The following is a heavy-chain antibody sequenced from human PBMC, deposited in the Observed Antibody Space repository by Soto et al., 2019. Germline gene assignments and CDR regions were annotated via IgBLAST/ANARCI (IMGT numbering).Heavy chain of an antibody. D-gene: IGHD6-13*01. CDR2: INAGNGNT. Sequence: QVQLVQSGAEVKKPGASVKVSCKASGYTFTSYAMHWVRQAPGQRLEWMGWINAGNGNTKYSQKFQGRVTITRDTSASTAYMELSSLRSEETAGYYWARDSQAGVAAAGDVIDYWGQGTLVTVSS. CDR3: ARDSQAGVAAAGDVIDY. CDR1: GYTFTSYA. J-gene: IGHJ4*02. V-gene: IGHV1-3*01.